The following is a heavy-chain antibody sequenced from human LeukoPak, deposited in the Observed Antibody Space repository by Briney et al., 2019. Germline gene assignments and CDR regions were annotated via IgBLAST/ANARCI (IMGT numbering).Heavy chain of an antibody. J-gene: IGHJ4*02. CDR2: INHSGST. Sequence: SVTLSLTCAVYGGSFSGYYWSWIRQPPGKGLEWIGEINHSGSTNYNPSLKSRVTISVDTSKNQFSLKLSSVTAADTAVYYCARGRVATIDLDYWGQGTLVTVSS. CDR1: GGSFSGYY. V-gene: IGHV4-34*01. CDR3: ARGRVATIDLDY. D-gene: IGHD5-12*01.